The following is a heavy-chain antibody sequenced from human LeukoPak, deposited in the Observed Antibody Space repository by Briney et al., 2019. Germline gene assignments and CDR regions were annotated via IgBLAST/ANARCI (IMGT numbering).Heavy chain of an antibody. CDR2: INHSGST. CDR3: ARGCSSTSCSFPFDY. Sequence: PSETLSLTCAVYGGSFSGYYWSWIRQPPGKGLEWIGEINHSGSTNYNPSLKSRVTISVDTSKNQFSLKLSSVTAADTAVYYCARGCSSTSCSFPFDYWGQGTLVTVSS. V-gene: IGHV4-34*01. J-gene: IGHJ4*02. D-gene: IGHD2-2*01. CDR1: GGSFSGYY.